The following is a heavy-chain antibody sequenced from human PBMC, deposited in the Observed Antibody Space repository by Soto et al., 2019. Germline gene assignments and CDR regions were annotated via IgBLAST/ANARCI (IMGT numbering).Heavy chain of an antibody. V-gene: IGHV4-59*01. D-gene: IGHD6-13*01. CDR2: IYYSGST. CDR1: GGSISSYY. Sequence: SETLSLTCTVSGGSISSYYWSWIRQPPGKGLEWIGYIYYSGSTNYNPSLKSRVTISVDTSKNQFSLKLSSVTAADTAVYYCARDGSSWFRDGMEVWGQGTTVTVSS. CDR3: ARDGSSWFRDGMEV. J-gene: IGHJ6*02.